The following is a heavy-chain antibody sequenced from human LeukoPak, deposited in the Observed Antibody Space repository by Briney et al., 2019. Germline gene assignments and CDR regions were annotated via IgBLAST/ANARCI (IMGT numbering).Heavy chain of an antibody. CDR3: ARDRGPDCSGGRCWDY. D-gene: IGHD2-15*01. J-gene: IGHJ4*02. Sequence: SETLSLTCTVSGGSISDYYWSWIRQPPGKGLEWIGYIYYTGSTYFNPTLKSRVTISVDTSKNQFSLKLSSVTAADTAVYYCARDRGPDCSGGRCWDYWGQGTLVTVSS. V-gene: IGHV4-59*01. CDR2: IYYTGST. CDR1: GGSISDYY.